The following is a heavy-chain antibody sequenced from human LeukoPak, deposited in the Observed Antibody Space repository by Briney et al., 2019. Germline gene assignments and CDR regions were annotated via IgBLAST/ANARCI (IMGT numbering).Heavy chain of an antibody. Sequence: GGSLRLSCTASGFTFGDYGLSWVRQAPGKGLEWVGFIRSKAYGGTTEYAASVKGRFTISRDDSKSIAYLQMNSLKIEDTAVYYCARDALLGYSNYGYCDYWGQGTLVTVSS. V-gene: IGHV3-49*04. CDR2: IRSKAYGGTT. D-gene: IGHD4-11*01. J-gene: IGHJ4*02. CDR3: ARDALLGYSNYGYCDY. CDR1: GFTFGDYG.